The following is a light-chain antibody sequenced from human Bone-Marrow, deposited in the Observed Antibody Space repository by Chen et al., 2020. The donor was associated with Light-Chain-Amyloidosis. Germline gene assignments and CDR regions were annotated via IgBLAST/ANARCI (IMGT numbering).Light chain of an antibody. CDR2: WAS. Sequence: DIVMTQSPDSLAVSLGERATINCKSSQSVLYSSTNKNYLAWYQQKPGQPPKLLIHWASTRESGVPDRFSGSGSGTDFTLTSSSLQAEDVAVYYCKQYYNTLTFGPGTKVNIK. CDR3: KQYYNTLT. J-gene: IGKJ3*01. V-gene: IGKV4-1*01. CDR1: QSVLYSSTNKNY.